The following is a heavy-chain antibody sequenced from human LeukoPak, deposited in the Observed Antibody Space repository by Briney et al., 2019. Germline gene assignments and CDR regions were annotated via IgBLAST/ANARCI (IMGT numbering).Heavy chain of an antibody. J-gene: IGHJ5*02. V-gene: IGHV4-34*01. D-gene: IGHD3-10*01. CDR1: GGSFSGYY. CDR2: IDHSGST. Sequence: SETLSLTCAVYGGSFSGYYWSWIRQPPGKGLEWIGEIDHSGSTNYNPSLKSRVTISVDTSNNQFSLKLTSVTAADTAVYYCARRLRFVGVWFDPWGQGTLVTVSS. CDR3: ARRLRFVGVWFDP.